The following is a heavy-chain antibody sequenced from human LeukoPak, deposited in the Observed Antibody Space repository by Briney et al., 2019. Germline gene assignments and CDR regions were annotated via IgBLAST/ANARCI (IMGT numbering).Heavy chain of an antibody. Sequence: GGSLRLSCTASGFTFGDYAMSWVRQAPGKGLEWVGFIRSKAYGGTTEYAASVKGRFTISRDDSKSIAYLQMNSLKTEDTAVYYCTRGFIGRGWYGDAFDIWGQGTMVTVSS. V-gene: IGHV3-49*04. CDR2: IRSKAYGGTT. D-gene: IGHD6-19*01. CDR1: GFTFGDYA. CDR3: TRGFIGRGWYGDAFDI. J-gene: IGHJ3*02.